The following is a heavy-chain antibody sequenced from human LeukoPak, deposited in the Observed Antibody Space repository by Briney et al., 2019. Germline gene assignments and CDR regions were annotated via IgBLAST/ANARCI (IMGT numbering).Heavy chain of an antibody. CDR2: TYYRSTWYN. D-gene: IGHD2-2*01. CDR3: ARRLTQYDCFDP. CDR1: GDTVSSNSAT. Sequence: SQTLSLTCAISGDTVSSNSATWNWIRQSPSRGLEWLGRTYYRSTWYNDYAVSVRGRITVNPDTSKNQFSLHLNSVTPEDTAVYYCARRLTQYDCFDPWGQGILVTVSS. J-gene: IGHJ5*02. V-gene: IGHV6-1*01.